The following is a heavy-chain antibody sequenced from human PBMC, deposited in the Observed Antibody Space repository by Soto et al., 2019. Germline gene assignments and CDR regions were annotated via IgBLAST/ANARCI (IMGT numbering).Heavy chain of an antibody. D-gene: IGHD7-27*01. CDR3: ARGWGRIFDY. V-gene: IGHV4-34*01. J-gene: IGHJ4*02. Sequence: QVQLQQWGAGLLKPSETLSLTCAVYGGSFSGYYWNWIRQPPGKGLEWIGEINHSGSTNYNPSLKSRDTLSVDTYKNQFSLKLSSVTAADTAVYYCARGWGRIFDYWGQGTLVTVSS. CDR2: INHSGST. CDR1: GGSFSGYY.